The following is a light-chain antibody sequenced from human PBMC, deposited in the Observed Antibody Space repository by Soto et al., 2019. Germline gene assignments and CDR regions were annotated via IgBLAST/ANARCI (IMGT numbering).Light chain of an antibody. CDR2: GAS. Sequence: IVLTQSPGTLSLSPGERATLSCRASQSVSSSYLAWYQQKPGQAPRLLIYGASSRATGIPDRFSGSGSGTDFTLTICRLEPEDFAVYYCQQYGSSPVTFGQGTKVDIK. V-gene: IGKV3-20*01. J-gene: IGKJ1*01. CDR3: QQYGSSPVT. CDR1: QSVSSSY.